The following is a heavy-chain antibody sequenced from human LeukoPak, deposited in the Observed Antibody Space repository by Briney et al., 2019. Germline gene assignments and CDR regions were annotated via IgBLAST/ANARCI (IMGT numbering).Heavy chain of an antibody. V-gene: IGHV4-59*04. CDR3: ARHGIAARSVFDY. CDR1: GGSISSYY. CDR2: IYHGGST. Sequence: SETLSLTCTVSGGSISSYYWSWIRQPPGKGLEWIGTIYHGGSTYYNPSLESRVTISLDTSKNHFSLNLTSVTAADTAVYYCARHGIAARSVFDYWGQGTLVTVSS. D-gene: IGHD6-6*01. J-gene: IGHJ4*02.